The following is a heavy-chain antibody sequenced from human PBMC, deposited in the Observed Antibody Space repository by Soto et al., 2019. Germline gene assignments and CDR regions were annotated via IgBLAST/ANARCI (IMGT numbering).Heavy chain of an antibody. D-gene: IGHD6-19*01. CDR3: ARVGEGKQWLEGDDYYGMAV. V-gene: IGHV3-30-3*01. J-gene: IGHJ6*02. CDR2: ISYDGSNK. Sequence: PGGFLRLYCAACGLTFSRYAMYWFRQAPGKGLEWVAVISYDGSNKYYADSVKGRFTISRDNSKNTLYLQMNSRRAEDTAVYYCARVGEGKQWLEGDDYYGMAVWGHGTTVTVSS. CDR1: GLTFSRYA.